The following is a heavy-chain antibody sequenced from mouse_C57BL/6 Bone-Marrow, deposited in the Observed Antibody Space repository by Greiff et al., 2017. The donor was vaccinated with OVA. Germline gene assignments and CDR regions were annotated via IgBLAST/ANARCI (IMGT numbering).Heavy chain of an antibody. V-gene: IGHV1-55*01. D-gene: IGHD1-1*01. CDR1: GYTFTSYW. CDR2: IYPGSGST. Sequence: QVQLKQPGAELVKPGASVKMSCKASGYTFTSYWITWVKQRPGQGLEWIGDIYPGSGSTNYNEKFKSKATLTVDTSSSTAYMQLSSLTSEDSAVYYCARWPFITTVVDWYFDVWGTGTTVTVSS. CDR3: ARWPFITTVVDWYFDV. J-gene: IGHJ1*03.